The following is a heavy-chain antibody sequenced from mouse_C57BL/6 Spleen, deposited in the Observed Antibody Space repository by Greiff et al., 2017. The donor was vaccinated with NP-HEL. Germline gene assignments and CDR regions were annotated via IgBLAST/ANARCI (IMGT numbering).Heavy chain of an antibody. Sequence: SGAELVKPGASVKLSCKASGYTFTSYWMDWVKQRPGQGLEWIGNIYPSDSETHYNQKFKDKATLTVDKSSSTAYMQLSSLTSEDSAVYYCARNYAMDYWGQGTSVTVSS. CDR1: GYTFTSYW. J-gene: IGHJ4*01. V-gene: IGHV1-61*01. CDR2: IYPSDSET. CDR3: ARNYAMDY.